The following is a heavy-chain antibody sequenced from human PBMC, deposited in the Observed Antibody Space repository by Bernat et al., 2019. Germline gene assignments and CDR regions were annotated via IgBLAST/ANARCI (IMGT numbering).Heavy chain of an antibody. D-gene: IGHD3-9*01. V-gene: IGHV3-21*01. CDR1: GFTFSSYS. Sequence: EVQLVESGGGLVKPGGSLRLSCAASGFTFSSYSMNWVRQAPGKGLEWVSSISSSSSYIYYADSVKGRFTISRDNAKNSLYLQMNSLRAEDTAVYYCARVHYVILTGYYPYYYYMDVWGKGTTVTVSS. CDR2: ISSSSSYI. CDR3: ARVHYVILTGYYPYYYYMDV. J-gene: IGHJ6*03.